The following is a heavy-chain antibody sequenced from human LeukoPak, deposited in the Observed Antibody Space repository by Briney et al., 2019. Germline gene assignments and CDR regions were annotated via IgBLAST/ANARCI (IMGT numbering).Heavy chain of an antibody. J-gene: IGHJ4*02. D-gene: IGHD2-15*01. CDR2: ISYDGSNK. CDR3: AKDQWEYCSGGSCYSFDY. CDR1: GFTFSSYG. Sequence: GGSLRLSCAASGFTFSSYGMHWVRQAPGKGLEWVAVISYDGSNKYYADSVKGRFTISRDNSKNTLYLQMNSLRAEDTAVYYRAKDQWEYCSGGSCYSFDYWGQGTLVTVSS. V-gene: IGHV3-30*18.